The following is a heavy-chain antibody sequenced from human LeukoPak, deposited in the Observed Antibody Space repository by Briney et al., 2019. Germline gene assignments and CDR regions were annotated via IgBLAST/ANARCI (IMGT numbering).Heavy chain of an antibody. CDR1: GYTFIGYY. J-gene: IGHJ4*02. CDR3: ARDDILTGGSIDY. D-gene: IGHD3-9*01. Sequence: ASVKVSCKASGYTFIGYYIHWVRQAPGQGLEWMGWINPNSGGTNYAQKLQGRVTMTTDTSTSTAYMELRSLRSDDTAVYYCARDDILTGGSIDYWGQGTLVTVSS. V-gene: IGHV1-2*02. CDR2: INPNSGGT.